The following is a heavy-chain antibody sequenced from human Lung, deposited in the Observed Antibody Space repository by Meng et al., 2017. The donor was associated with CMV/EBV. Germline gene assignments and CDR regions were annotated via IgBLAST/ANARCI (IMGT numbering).Heavy chain of an antibody. D-gene: IGHD3-16*01. J-gene: IGHJ3*02. CDR3: ARDKGGGAFDI. CDR1: GYTFTGYY. V-gene: IGHV1-2*02. Sequence: ASVXVSCKASGYTFTGYYMHWLRQAPGQGLEWMGWINPNSGGTNYAQKFQGRVTMTRDTSISTAFMELSRLRSDDAAVYYCARDKGGGAFDIWGQGTMVTVSS. CDR2: INPNSGGT.